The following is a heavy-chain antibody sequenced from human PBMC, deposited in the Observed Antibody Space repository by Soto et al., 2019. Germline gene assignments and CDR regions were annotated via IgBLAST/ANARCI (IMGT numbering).Heavy chain of an antibody. CDR2: MNPNSGNT. CDR1: GYTFTSYD. CDR3: SRALYLVMERSYYYMDV. V-gene: IGHV1-8*02. D-gene: IGHD2-21*01. Sequence: ASEKVSCKASGYTFTSYDINWVRQATGKGLEWMGWMNPNSGNTGYAQKFQGRVTMTRNTSISTAYMELSSLRSEDTAVYYCSRALYLVMERSYYYMDVWGKGTTVTVSS. J-gene: IGHJ6*03.